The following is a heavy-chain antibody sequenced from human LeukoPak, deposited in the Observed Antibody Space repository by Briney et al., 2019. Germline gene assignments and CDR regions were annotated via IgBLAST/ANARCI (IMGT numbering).Heavy chain of an antibody. CDR2: ISGSGGST. J-gene: IGHJ1*01. CDR3: AKDKRRHYYGSGSYGEYFQH. CDR1: GFTFSSYA. V-gene: IGHV3-23*01. D-gene: IGHD3-10*01. Sequence: QPGGSLRLSCAASGFTFSSYAMSWVRQAPGKGLEWVSAISGSGGSTYYADSVKGRFTISRDNSKNTLYLQMNSLRAEDTAVYYCAKDKRRHYYGSGSYGEYFQHWGQGTLVTVSS.